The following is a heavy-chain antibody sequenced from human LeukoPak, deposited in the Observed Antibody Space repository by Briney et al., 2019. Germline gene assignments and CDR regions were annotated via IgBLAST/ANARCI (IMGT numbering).Heavy chain of an antibody. J-gene: IGHJ4*02. CDR1: GYSISSGYY. CDR3: ARDSRDYYDSSGYANY. D-gene: IGHD3-22*01. Sequence: SETLSLTCTVSGYSISSGYYWGWIRQPPGKGLEWIGGIYHSGSTYYNPSLKSRVTISVDTSKNQFSLKLSSVTAADTAVYYCARDSRDYYDSSGYANYWGQGTLVTVSS. CDR2: IYHSGST. V-gene: IGHV4-38-2*02.